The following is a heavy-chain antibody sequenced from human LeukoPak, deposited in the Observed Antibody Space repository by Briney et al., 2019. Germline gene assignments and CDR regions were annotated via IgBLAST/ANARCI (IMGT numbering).Heavy chain of an antibody. CDR1: GFTFSSYG. CDR3: ARRGHGYGSPFDY. J-gene: IGHJ4*02. CDR2: IRYDGSNK. V-gene: IGHV3-30*02. D-gene: IGHD5-18*01. Sequence: GGSLRLSCAASGFTFSSYGMHWVRQAPGKGLEWVAFIRYDGSNKYYADSVKGRFTISRDNSKNTLDLQMSSLRAEDTAVYFCARRGHGYGSPFDYWGQGTLVTVSS.